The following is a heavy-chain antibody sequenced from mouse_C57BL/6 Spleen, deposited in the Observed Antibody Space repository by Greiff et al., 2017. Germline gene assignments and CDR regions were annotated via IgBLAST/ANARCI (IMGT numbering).Heavy chain of an antibody. Sequence: EVQRVESGGGLVKPGGSLKLSCAASGFTFSDYGMQWVRQAPEKGLEWVAYISSGSSTIHYADTVKGRFTFSSDNAKNTLFLQMTSLRSEDTAMYCCARPDGNYVDAMYYWGQGTSVTAAS. V-gene: IGHV5-17*01. J-gene: IGHJ4*01. CDR2: ISSGSSTI. D-gene: IGHD2-1*01. CDR1: GFTFSDYG. CDR3: ARPDGNYVDAMYY.